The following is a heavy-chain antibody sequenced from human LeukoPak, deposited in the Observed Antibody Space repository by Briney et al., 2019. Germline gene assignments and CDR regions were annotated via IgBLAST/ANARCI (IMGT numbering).Heavy chain of an antibody. CDR1: GFTFSSYA. CDR3: ARVGISGTTWTYCDY. V-gene: IGHV3-30*04. Sequence: GRSLRPSCAASGFTFSSYAMHWVRQAPGKGLEWVAVISYDGSNKYYADSVKGPFTISRDNSKNTLYLQMNSLTAEDTAVYYCARVGISGTTWTYCDYWGQGTLVTVSS. D-gene: IGHD1-20*01. J-gene: IGHJ4*02. CDR2: ISYDGSNK.